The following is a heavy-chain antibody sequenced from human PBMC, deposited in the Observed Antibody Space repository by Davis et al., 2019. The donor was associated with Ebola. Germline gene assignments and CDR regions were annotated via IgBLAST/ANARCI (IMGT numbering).Heavy chain of an antibody. CDR3: ATFTSIAARGRNWFDP. D-gene: IGHD6-6*01. V-gene: IGHV3-9*01. CDR1: GFPFDDYA. CDR2: ISWNSGSI. Sequence: PGGSLRLSCAASGFPFDDYAMHWVRQAPGKGLEWVSGISWNSGSIGYADSVKGRFTISRDNSKNTLYLQMNSLRAEDTAVYYCATFTSIAARGRNWFDPWGQGTLVTVSS. J-gene: IGHJ5*02.